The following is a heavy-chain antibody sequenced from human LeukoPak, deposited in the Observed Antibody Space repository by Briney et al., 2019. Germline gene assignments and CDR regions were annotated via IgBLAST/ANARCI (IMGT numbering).Heavy chain of an antibody. Sequence: PGGSLRLSCAASGFTFSSYEMNWVRQAPGKGLEWISYISSSGSTVYYADSVKGRFTISRDNAKNSLYLQMNSLRAEDTALYCCAPRPRYCSSTSCPWGQGTLVTVSS. V-gene: IGHV3-48*03. J-gene: IGHJ5*02. CDR2: ISSSGSTV. CDR3: APRPRYCSSTSCP. CDR1: GFTFSSYE. D-gene: IGHD2-2*01.